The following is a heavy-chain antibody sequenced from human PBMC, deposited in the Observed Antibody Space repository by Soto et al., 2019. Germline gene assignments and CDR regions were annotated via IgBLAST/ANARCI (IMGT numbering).Heavy chain of an antibody. CDR2: SYYSGST. D-gene: IGHD3-22*01. CDR3: ARDRVRRDDKPYGLDV. V-gene: IGHV4-31*03. CDR1: GDSISSGGFY. J-gene: IGHJ6*02. Sequence: QMQLQESGPGLVKPSQTLFLTCTVSGDSISSGGFYWTWIRQHPGKGLEWIGNSYYSGSTNYNPSLKRRVSISVDTSKNQFSLHLTSVTAADSAIYYCARDRVRRDDKPYGLDVWGQGTTVTVSS.